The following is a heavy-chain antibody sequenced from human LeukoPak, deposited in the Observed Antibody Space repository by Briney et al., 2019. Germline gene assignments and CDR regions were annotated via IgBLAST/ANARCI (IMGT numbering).Heavy chain of an antibody. CDR2: TYPGDSET. Sequence: GESLKISCKGSGYRFTTHWIAWVRQMPGKGLEWMGITYPGDSETNYSPSFQGQVSMSVDKSITTAYLQWSSLKASDTAIYYCARQAYGSQFYAFDILGQRKM. V-gene: IGHV5-51*01. CDR1: GYRFTTHW. D-gene: IGHD1-26*01. J-gene: IGHJ3*02. CDR3: ARQAYGSQFYAFDI.